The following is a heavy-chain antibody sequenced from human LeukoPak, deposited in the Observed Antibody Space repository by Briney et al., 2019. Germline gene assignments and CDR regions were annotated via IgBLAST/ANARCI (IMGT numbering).Heavy chain of an antibody. J-gene: IGHJ5*02. Sequence: SETLSLTCTVSGASITSGTYYWGWIRQPAGKGLEYIGRIYTSGTTNYNPSVKSRVTISIGTSKNQFSLTLRSVTAADTAVYYCARGLGSMLRGGSNWFDPWGQGTLVIVSS. CDR1: GASITSGTYY. D-gene: IGHD3-10*01. CDR2: IYTSGTT. V-gene: IGHV4-61*02. CDR3: ARGLGSMLRGGSNWFDP.